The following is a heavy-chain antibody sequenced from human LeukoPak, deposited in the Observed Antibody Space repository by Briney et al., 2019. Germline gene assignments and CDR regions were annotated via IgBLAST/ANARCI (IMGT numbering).Heavy chain of an antibody. V-gene: IGHV4-39*01. D-gene: IGHD3-9*01. CDR1: GGSISSSSHY. CDR2: IYCSGNT. J-gene: IGHJ4*02. CDR3: ARHGGAYYDILTGNFDY. Sequence: SETLSLTCTVSGGSISSSSHYWGWIRQTPGKGLEWIGSIYCSGNTYYNPSLRSRVTISLDTSQNQFSLKLSSVTAADTAVYYCARHGGAYYDILTGNFDYWGQGTLVTVSS.